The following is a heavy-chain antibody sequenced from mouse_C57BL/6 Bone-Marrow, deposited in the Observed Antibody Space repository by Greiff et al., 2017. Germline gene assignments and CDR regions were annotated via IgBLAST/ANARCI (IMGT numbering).Heavy chain of an antibody. Sequence: QVQLQQPGAELVRPGTSVKLSCKASGYTFTSYWMHWVKQRPGQGLEWIGVIDPSDSYTNYNQKFKGKATLTVDKSSSTAYMELRSLTSEDSAVYYCAREGDYYGSNDYWGQGTTLTVSS. CDR3: AREGDYYGSNDY. V-gene: IGHV1-59*01. CDR1: GYTFTSYW. D-gene: IGHD1-1*01. CDR2: IDPSDSYT. J-gene: IGHJ2*01.